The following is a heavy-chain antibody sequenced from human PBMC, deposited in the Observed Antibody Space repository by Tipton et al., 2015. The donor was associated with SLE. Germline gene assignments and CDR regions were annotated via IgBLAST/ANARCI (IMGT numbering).Heavy chain of an antibody. CDR2: IYPVDSDT. D-gene: IGHD6-13*01. Sequence: VQLVQSGAEVKKPGESLKISCKGSGYSFTSYWIGWVRQMPGKGLEWMGIIYPVDSDTRYSPSFQGQVTISADKSISIAYLQWSGLKASDTAMYYCARHTVAGYSSSFYGMDVWGQGTTVTVSS. V-gene: IGHV5-51*01. J-gene: IGHJ6*02. CDR1: GYSFTSYW. CDR3: ARHTVAGYSSSFYGMDV.